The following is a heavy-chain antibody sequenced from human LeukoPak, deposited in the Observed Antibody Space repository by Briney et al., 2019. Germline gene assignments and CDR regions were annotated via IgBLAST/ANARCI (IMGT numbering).Heavy chain of an antibody. Sequence: GGSLRLSCAASGFTVSSNYMTWVRQAPGKGLEWVSVIYSAGSTYYADSVKGRFTISRDNSKNTLFLQMNSLTAADTAVYYCAKDYHYDILAGYFDSWGQGTLVTVSS. D-gene: IGHD3-9*01. J-gene: IGHJ4*02. CDR3: AKDYHYDILAGYFDS. V-gene: IGHV3-53*05. CDR1: GFTVSSNY. CDR2: IYSAGST.